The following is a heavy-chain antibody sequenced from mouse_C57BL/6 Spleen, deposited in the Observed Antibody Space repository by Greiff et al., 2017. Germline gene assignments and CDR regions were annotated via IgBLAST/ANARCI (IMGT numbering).Heavy chain of an antibody. CDR1: GFTFSDYY. D-gene: IGHD1-1*02. CDR3: ARDFYGRYWYFDV. V-gene: IGHV5-16*01. CDR2: INYDGSST. J-gene: IGHJ1*03. Sequence: EVHLVESEGGLVQPGSSMKLSCTASGFTFSDYYMAWVRQVPEKGLEWVANINYDGSSTYYLDSLKSRFIISRDNAKNILYLQMSSLKSEDTATYYCARDFYGRYWYFDVWGTGTTVTVSS.